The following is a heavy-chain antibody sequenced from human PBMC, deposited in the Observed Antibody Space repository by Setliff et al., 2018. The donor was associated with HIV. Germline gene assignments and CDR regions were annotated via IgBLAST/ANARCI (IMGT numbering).Heavy chain of an antibody. CDR3: ARDRGFTFHDAFDI. J-gene: IGHJ3*02. CDR1: GGSISSGAYY. V-gene: IGHV4-31*03. Sequence: SETLSLTCTVSGGSISSGAYYWSWIRQHPGKGLEWIGYIYYSGSTYYNPAPKSRVTISVDTSKNQFSLKLSSVTDADTAVYYCARDRGFTFHDAFDIWGQGTMVTVSS. D-gene: IGHD3-16*01. CDR2: IYYSGST.